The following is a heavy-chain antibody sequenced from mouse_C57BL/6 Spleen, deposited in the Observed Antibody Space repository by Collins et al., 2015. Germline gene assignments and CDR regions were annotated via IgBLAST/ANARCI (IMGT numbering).Heavy chain of an antibody. J-gene: IGHJ2*01. D-gene: IGHD1-1*01. CDR3: ARLEESSYEGDYFDY. V-gene: IGHV5-6*01. Sequence: GRFTISRDNAKNTLYLQMSSLKSEDTAMYYCARLEESSYEGDYFDYWGQGTTLTVSS.